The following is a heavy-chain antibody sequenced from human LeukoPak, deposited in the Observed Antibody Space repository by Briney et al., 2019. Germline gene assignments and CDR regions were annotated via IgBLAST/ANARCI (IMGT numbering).Heavy chain of an antibody. J-gene: IGHJ4*02. CDR1: GGYCSGYY. Sequence: SEALPLICGEDGGYCSGYYWSGRRRPLRKGLEWIGYINHSGSTNYIPSLQSRVTISVDTSQNLFPPDLRSVTAADTAGFCCARGLVFDYWGQGTLGKVSS. CDR2: INHSGST. CDR3: ARGLVFDY. V-gene: IGHV4-34*01. D-gene: IGHD3-9*01.